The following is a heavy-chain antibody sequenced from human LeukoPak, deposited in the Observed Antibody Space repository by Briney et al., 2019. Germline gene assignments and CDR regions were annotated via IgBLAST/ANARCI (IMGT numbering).Heavy chain of an antibody. V-gene: IGHV1-24*01. CDR3: ARDLNGVYCSGGSCYSSGPHNWFDP. J-gene: IGHJ5*02. D-gene: IGHD2-15*01. Sequence: GASVKVSCKVSGYTLTELSMHWVRQAPGKGLEWMGGFDPEDGETIYAQKFQGRVTMTRDTSTSTVYMELSSLRSEDTAVYYCARDLNGVYCSGGSCYSSGPHNWFDPWGQGTLVTVSS. CDR2: FDPEDGET. CDR1: GYTLTELS.